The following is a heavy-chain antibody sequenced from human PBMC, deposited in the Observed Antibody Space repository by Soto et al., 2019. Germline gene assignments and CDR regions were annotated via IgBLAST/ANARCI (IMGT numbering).Heavy chain of an antibody. J-gene: IGHJ4*02. CDR3: ARGGDIVVVVAATHSLEFDY. CDR2: IIPIFGTA. Sequence: GASVKVSCKASGGTFSSYAISWVRQAPGQGLEWMGGIIPIFGTANYAQKFQGRVTITADESTSTAYMELSSLRSEDTAVYYCARGGDIVVVVAATHSLEFDYWGQGTLVTVSS. D-gene: IGHD2-15*01. V-gene: IGHV1-69*13. CDR1: GGTFSSYA.